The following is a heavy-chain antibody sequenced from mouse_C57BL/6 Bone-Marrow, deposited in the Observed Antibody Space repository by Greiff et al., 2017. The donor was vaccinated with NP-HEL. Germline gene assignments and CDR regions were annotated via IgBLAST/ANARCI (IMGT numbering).Heavy chain of an antibody. D-gene: IGHD1-1*01. CDR2: IDPSDSEN. V-gene: IGHV1-52*01. J-gene: IGHJ1*03. Sequence: QVQLQQPGAELVRPGSSVKLSCKASGYTFTSYWMHWVKQRPIQGLEWIGNIDPSDSENHYNQKFKDTATLTVDKSSSTAYMQLSSLTSEDTAVYYGAGYYYGSSFYWYFDVWGTGTTVTVSS. CDR3: AGYYYGSSFYWYFDV. CDR1: GYTFTSYW.